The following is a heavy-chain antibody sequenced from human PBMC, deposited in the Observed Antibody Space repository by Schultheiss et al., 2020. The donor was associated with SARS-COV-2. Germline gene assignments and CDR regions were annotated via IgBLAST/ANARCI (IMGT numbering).Heavy chain of an antibody. J-gene: IGHJ6*02. Sequence: GGSLRLSCATSGFIFNTYDMHWVRQAPGKGLEWVATMSSDGSRKYYADSVKGRFTISRDNSKDTLYLQMDNLRTEDTAVYYCARKGGGMATRYYYYYGMDVWGQGTTVTVSS. CDR2: MSSDGSRK. D-gene: IGHD5-24*01. V-gene: IGHV3-30*03. CDR1: GFIFNTYD. CDR3: ARKGGGMATRYYYYYGMDV.